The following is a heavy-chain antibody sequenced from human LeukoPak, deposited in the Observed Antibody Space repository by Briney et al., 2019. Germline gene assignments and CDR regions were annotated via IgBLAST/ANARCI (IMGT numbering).Heavy chain of an antibody. CDR1: GGSISRSY. CDR3: ARDSGTTGEVKFDP. D-gene: IGHD3-10*01. J-gene: IGHJ5*02. Sequence: PSETLSLTCTVSGGSISRSYWSWMRQPAGKGPEWIGRIYGSGTITYNPSLESRVTMSVDTSKNQFSLKLRSVTAADTAVYYCARDSGTTGEVKFDPWGQGILVTVSA. CDR2: IYGSGTI. V-gene: IGHV4-4*07.